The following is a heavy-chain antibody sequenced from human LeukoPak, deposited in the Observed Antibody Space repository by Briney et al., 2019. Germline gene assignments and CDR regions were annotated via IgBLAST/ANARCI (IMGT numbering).Heavy chain of an antibody. CDR3: ARDVHGDGFSAYDAFDI. D-gene: IGHD5-24*01. V-gene: IGHV3-11*01. CDR1: GFTFSDYY. CDR2: ITQGNTK. Sequence: GGSLRLSCAASGFTFSDYYMNWLRQAPGKGLEWISYITQGNTKTYARSVKGRFTISRDNAKQLLFLQMNNLRAEDTAVYYCARDVHGDGFSAYDAFDIWGRGTLVTVSS. J-gene: IGHJ3*02.